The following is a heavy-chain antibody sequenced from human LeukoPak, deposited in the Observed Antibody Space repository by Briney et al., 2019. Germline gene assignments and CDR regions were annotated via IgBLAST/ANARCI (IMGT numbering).Heavy chain of an antibody. D-gene: IGHD6-13*01. J-gene: IGHJ4*02. CDR2: ITHGGST. CDR1: GGSFSGYY. CDR3: ARGGWHSSSWYFDY. V-gene: IGHV4-34*01. Sequence: PSETLSLTCAVYGGSFSGYYWSWIRQPPGKGLEWIGEITHGGSTNYNPSHKSRVTISVDTSKNQFSLELNSVTAADTAVYYCARGGWHSSSWYFDYWGQGTLVTVSS.